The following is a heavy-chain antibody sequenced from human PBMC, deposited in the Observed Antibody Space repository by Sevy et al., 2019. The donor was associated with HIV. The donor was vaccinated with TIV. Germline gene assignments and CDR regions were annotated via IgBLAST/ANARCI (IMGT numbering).Heavy chain of an antibody. CDR2: IYYSGST. Sequence: SETLSLTCTVSGGSISSYYWSWIRQPPGKGLEWIGYIYYSGSTNYNPTLKSRVTISVDTSKNQFSLKLSSVTAADTAVYYCARGEWELRAFDIWGQGTMVTVSS. D-gene: IGHD1-26*01. V-gene: IGHV4-59*13. CDR3: ARGEWELRAFDI. CDR1: GGSISSYY. J-gene: IGHJ3*02.